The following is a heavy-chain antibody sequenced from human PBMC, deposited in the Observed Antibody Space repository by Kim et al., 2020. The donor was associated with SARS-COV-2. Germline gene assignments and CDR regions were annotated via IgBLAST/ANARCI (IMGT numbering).Heavy chain of an antibody. CDR1: GGSISSPTFY. J-gene: IGHJ6*02. Sequence: SETLSLTCTVSGGSISSPTFYWGWLRQAPGQGLEWIGSIYHRGYTYYNPSLKSRVTMSVDTSKSQFSLRLSSVTATDTAVYYCARHRDYDILAHIGVYGLDIWGQGTTVTVSS. CDR3: ARHRDYDILAHIGVYGLDI. D-gene: IGHD3-9*01. V-gene: IGHV4-39*01. CDR2: IYHRGYT.